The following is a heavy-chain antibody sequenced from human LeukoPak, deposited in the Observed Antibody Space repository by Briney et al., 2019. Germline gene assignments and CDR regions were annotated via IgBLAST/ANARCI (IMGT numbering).Heavy chain of an antibody. D-gene: IGHD3-16*01. J-gene: IGHJ3*02. CDR2: FSSSSSTI. V-gene: IGHV3-48*02. CDR3: ARDGSRQLILGGDAFDI. Sequence: GGSLRLSCAASGFTISSYSMNWVRQAPGKGLEWVSYFSSSSSTIYYADSVKGRFTISRDNAKNSLYLQMNSLRDEDTAVYYCARDGSRQLILGGDAFDIWGQGTMVTVSS. CDR1: GFTISSYS.